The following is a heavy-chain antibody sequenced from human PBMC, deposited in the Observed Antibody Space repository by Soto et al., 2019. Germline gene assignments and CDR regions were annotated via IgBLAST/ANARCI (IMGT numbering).Heavy chain of an antibody. V-gene: IGHV3-48*02. CDR3: ARGGSSSDNVMDV. D-gene: IGHD6-6*01. CDR2: ISSRSYTI. Sequence: EVQLVESGGGLVQPGGSLRLSCAASGFSFSTYSMNWVRQAPGKGLEWVSYISSRSYTIYYIDSVKGRFTISRDNAKRSLFLKRNGLGDENTAVYYCARGGSSSDNVMDVGGRGTTVTVSS. CDR1: GFSFSTYS. J-gene: IGHJ6*04.